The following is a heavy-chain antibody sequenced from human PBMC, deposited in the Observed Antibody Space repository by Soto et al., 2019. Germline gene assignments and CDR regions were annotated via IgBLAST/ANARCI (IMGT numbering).Heavy chain of an antibody. CDR2: IYYSGST. CDR1: GGSISSYY. D-gene: IGHD2-2*01. V-gene: IGHV4-59*08. Sequence: SETLSLTCTVSGGSISSYYWSWIRQPPGKGLEWIGYIYYSGSTNYNPSLKSRVTISVDTSKNQFSLKLSSVTAADTAVYYCAIYPIALVPAAWFDPWGHGTLVTV. CDR3: AIYPIALVPAAWFDP. J-gene: IGHJ5*02.